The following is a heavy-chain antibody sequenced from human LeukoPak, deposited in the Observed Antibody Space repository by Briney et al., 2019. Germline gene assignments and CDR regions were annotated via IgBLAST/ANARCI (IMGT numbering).Heavy chain of an antibody. CDR3: ARGLGAAADIDWFDP. CDR2: INPNSGGT. Sequence: ASVKVSCKASGYTFTGYYMHWVRQAPGQGLEWMGWINPNSGGTNYAQKFQGRVTMTRDTSISTAYMELSRLRSDDTAVYYCARGLGAAADIDWFDPWGQGTLVTVSS. J-gene: IGHJ5*02. V-gene: IGHV1-2*02. CDR1: GYTFTGYY. D-gene: IGHD6-13*01.